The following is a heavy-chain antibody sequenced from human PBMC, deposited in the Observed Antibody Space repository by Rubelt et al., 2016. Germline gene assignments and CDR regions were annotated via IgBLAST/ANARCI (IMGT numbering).Heavy chain of an antibody. D-gene: IGHD6-6*01. Sequence: GVVQPGRSLRLSCAASGFTFSSYAMHWVRQAPGKGLEWVAVISYDGSNKYYADSVKGRFTISRDNSKNTLYLQMNSLRAEDTAVYYCARDSVIAARSLYYYYGMDVWGQGTTVTVSS. CDR1: GFTFSSYA. V-gene: IGHV3-30*04. CDR2: ISYDGSNK. CDR3: ARDSVIAARSLYYYYGMDV. J-gene: IGHJ6*02.